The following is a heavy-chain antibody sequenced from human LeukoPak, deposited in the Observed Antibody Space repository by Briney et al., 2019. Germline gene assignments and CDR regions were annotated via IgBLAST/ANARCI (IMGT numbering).Heavy chain of an antibody. CDR1: GGSISSYY. CDR2: IYYSGST. CDR3: TKARYEYVWGSYRYTDVYYFDY. Sequence: SEPLSLTCIVPGGSISSYYWSWIRQPPGKGLEWIGYIYYSGSTNYNPSLKSRVHISVDTSKNQCSLKLSSVTAANPAVDYCTKARYEYVWGSYRYTDVYYFDYWGQGTLVTVSS. V-gene: IGHV4-59*01. D-gene: IGHD3-16*02. J-gene: IGHJ4*02.